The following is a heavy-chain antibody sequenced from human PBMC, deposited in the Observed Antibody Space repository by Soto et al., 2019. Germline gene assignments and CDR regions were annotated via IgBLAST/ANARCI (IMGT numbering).Heavy chain of an antibody. V-gene: IGHV1-69*13. J-gene: IGHJ6*02. CDR2: IIPVFGPA. CDR1: GGPFSSYA. D-gene: IGHD3-16*02. Sequence: SVKVSCKASGGPFSSYALSWVRQAPGQGVEWMGGIIPVFGPANYAQKFQGRVTITADESTSTAYMELSSLRSDDTAVYYCARFLYSDMIPFGGVIVRHYYYYGMDVWGQGTRFTVSS. CDR3: ARFLYSDMIPFGGVIVRHYYYYGMDV.